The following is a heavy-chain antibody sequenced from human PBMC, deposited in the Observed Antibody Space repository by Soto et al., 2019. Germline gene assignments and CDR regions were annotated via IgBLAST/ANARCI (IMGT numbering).Heavy chain of an antibody. CDR2: INVGNGNT. J-gene: IGHJ4*02. Sequence: GASVKASCKASRYTFTDYAMHWVRQAPGQGLEWMGWINVGNGNTGYSRKFQGRVTNARDMSASTAYIEVTSLTSEDTAIYYCAREGAHYTPLDHWGQGTLVTVSS. CDR3: AREGAHYTPLDH. CDR1: RYTFTDYA. D-gene: IGHD2-15*01. V-gene: IGHV1-3*01.